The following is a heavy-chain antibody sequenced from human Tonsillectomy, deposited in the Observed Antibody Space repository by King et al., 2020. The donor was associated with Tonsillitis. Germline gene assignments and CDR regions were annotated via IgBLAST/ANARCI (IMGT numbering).Heavy chain of an antibody. CDR3: ARDPSTNGDYHCYFDL. D-gene: IGHD4-17*01. J-gene: IGHJ2*01. V-gene: IGHV3-21*01. CDR2: ISRSSSNI. Sequence: QLVESGGGLVKPGGSLRLSCAASGFTFSTYSMNWVRQAPGKGLEWVSSISRSSSNIYYADSVKGRFTISRDNAKNSLYLQMNSLRAEDTAVYYCARDPSTNGDYHCYFDLWGRGTLVTVSS. CDR1: GFTFSTYS.